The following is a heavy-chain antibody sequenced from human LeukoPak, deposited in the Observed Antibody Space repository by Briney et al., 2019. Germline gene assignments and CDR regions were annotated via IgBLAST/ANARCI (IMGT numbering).Heavy chain of an antibody. CDR2: INPSSGGT. CDR3: ARRYCSSTNCYTPGFDP. CDR1: GYTFTDYY. J-gene: IGHJ5*02. Sequence: GASVKVSCKASGYTFTDYYIHWVRQAPGQGLEWMGWINPSSGGTNFAQKFQGRVTMTRDTSISTAYIELSSLRSDDTAVYYCARRYCSSTNCYTPGFDPWGQGTLVTVSS. D-gene: IGHD2-2*02. V-gene: IGHV1-2*02.